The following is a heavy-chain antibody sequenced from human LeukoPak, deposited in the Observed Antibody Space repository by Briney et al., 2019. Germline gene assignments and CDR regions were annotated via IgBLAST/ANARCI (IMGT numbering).Heavy chain of an antibody. V-gene: IGHV1-18*01. CDR2: ISAYNGDT. Sequence: GASVKVPCKASGYTFNIYGISWARQAPGQGLEWMGCISAYNGDTHYAERFQGRVTLTIDTSTSTAYMELRNLRSDDTAMYYCARDPSNTSGWYSYFDYWGQGTLVTVSS. D-gene: IGHD6-19*01. CDR1: GYTFNIYG. J-gene: IGHJ4*02. CDR3: ARDPSNTSGWYSYFDY.